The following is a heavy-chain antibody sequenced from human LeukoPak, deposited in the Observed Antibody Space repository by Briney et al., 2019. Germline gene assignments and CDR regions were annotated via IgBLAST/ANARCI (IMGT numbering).Heavy chain of an antibody. J-gene: IGHJ3*02. D-gene: IGHD6-13*01. CDR1: GGTFGSYA. CDR2: IIPIFGTA. V-gene: IGHV1-69*13. Sequence: ASVKVSCKASGGTFGSYAISWVRQAPGQGLEWMGGIIPIFGTANYAQKFQGRVTITADESTSTAYMELSSLRSEDTAVYYCARAYSSSWSRYAFDIWGQGTMVTVSS. CDR3: ARAYSSSWSRYAFDI.